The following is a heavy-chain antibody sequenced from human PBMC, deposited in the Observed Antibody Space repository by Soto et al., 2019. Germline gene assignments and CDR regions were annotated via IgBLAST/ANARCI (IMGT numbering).Heavy chain of an antibody. V-gene: IGHV6-1*01. J-gene: IGHJ6*02. CDR1: GDSVSSNSAA. CDR2: TYYRSKWYN. CDR3: ARDHELLDYYYYGMDV. Sequence: TLSLTCAISGDSVSSNSAAWNWIRQSPSRGLEWLGRTYYRSKWYNDYAVPVKSRITINPDTSKNQFSLQLNSVTPEDTAVYYCARDHELLDYYYYGMDVWGQGTTVTVSS. D-gene: IGHD1-7*01.